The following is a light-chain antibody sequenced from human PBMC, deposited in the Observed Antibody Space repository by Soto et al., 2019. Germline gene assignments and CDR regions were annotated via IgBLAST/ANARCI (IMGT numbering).Light chain of an antibody. CDR3: QHTYSTPFA. CDR2: AAS. Sequence: DIQMTQSPSSLSASVGDRVTITCRASQSISGYLNWYQQKPGNAPKLLIYAASSLQSGVPSRFSGSGSGTDFALAISSRQPEDFATYYCQHTYSTPFAFGPGTKVDIK. J-gene: IGKJ3*01. V-gene: IGKV1-39*01. CDR1: QSISGY.